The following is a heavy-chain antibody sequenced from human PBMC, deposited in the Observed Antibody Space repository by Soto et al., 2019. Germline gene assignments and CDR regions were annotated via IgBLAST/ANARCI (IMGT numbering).Heavy chain of an antibody. J-gene: IGHJ6*02. CDR1: GDSVSSNSAA. Sequence: PSQTLSLPCAISGDSVSSNSAAWNWIRPSPSRGLEWLGRTYYRSKWYNDYAVSVKSRITINPDTSKNQFSLQLNSVTPGDTAVYYCARTVVAGTKSPCYSGMDVWGQGTTVTVSS. D-gene: IGHD2-15*01. CDR3: ARTVVAGTKSPCYSGMDV. V-gene: IGHV6-1*01. CDR2: TYYRSKWYN.